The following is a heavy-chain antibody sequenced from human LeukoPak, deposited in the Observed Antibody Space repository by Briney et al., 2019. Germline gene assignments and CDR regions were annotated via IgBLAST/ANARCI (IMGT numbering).Heavy chain of an antibody. CDR2: ISYDGSTE. Sequence: NPGGSLRLSCAASGFTFSSYGMHWVRQAPDKGLEWVAFISYDGSTEYYADSVKGRFTISRDNSENTLFLQMNSLRAEGTAVYYCARDSARVRGVTPFYYFDYWGQGNLVTVSS. J-gene: IGHJ4*02. D-gene: IGHD3-10*01. CDR1: GFTFSSYG. CDR3: ARDSARVRGVTPFYYFDY. V-gene: IGHV3-30*04.